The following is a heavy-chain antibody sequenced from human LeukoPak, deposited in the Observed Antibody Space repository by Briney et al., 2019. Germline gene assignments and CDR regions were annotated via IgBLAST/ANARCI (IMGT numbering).Heavy chain of an antibody. CDR1: GGAISSGGYY. Sequence: PSQTLSLTCTVSGGAISSGGYYWSWIRQHPGKGLEWIGYIYYSGSTYYNPSLKSRVTISVDTSKNQFSLKLSSVIAADTAVYYCARSQTSYSYGSVDYWGQGTLVTVSS. CDR2: IYYSGST. CDR3: ARSQTSYSYGSVDY. J-gene: IGHJ4*02. D-gene: IGHD5-18*01. V-gene: IGHV4-31*03.